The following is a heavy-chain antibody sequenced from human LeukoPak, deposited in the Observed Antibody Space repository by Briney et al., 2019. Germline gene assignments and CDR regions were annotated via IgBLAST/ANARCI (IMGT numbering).Heavy chain of an antibody. J-gene: IGHJ4*02. CDR2: ISRSSSTI. CDR1: GFTFSSYS. CDR3: ARGEGTQGMMVVVTPFDY. Sequence: PGGSLRLSCAASGFTFSSYSMNWVRQAPGKGLEWVSYISRSSSTIYYADSVKGRFTISRDNAKNSLYLQMNSLRDEDTAVYYCARGEGTQGMMVVVTPFDYWGQGTLVTVSS. D-gene: IGHD3-22*01. V-gene: IGHV3-48*02.